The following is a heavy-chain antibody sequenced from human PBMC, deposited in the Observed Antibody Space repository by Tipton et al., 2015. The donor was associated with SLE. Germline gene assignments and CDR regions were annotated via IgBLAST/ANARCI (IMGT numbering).Heavy chain of an antibody. Sequence: LRLSCAVYGGSFSGYYWSWIRQPPGKGLEWIGEINHSGSTNYNPSLKSRVTISVDTSKNQFSLKLSSVTAADTAVYYCARGGGSYGSGTYYPMDVWGQGTPVPVSS. CDR1: GGSFSGYY. CDR2: INHSGST. D-gene: IGHD3-10*01. J-gene: IGHJ6*02. V-gene: IGHV4-34*01. CDR3: ARGGGSYGSGTYYPMDV.